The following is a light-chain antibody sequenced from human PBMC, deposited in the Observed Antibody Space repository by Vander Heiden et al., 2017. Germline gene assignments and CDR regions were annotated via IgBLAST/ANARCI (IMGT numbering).Light chain of an antibody. J-gene: IGKJ4*01. CDR2: GAS. Sequence: EIVMTQSPATLSVSPGERATLSCSASQSVSSNLAWYQQKPGQAPRLLIYGASTRATGIPARFSGSGSGTEFTLTISSLQSEDFAVYYCQQENNWPITFGGGTKVDIK. CDR1: QSVSSN. CDR3: QQENNWPIT. V-gene: IGKV3-15*01.